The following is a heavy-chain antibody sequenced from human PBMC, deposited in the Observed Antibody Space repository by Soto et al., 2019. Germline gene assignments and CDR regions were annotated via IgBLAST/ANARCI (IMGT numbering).Heavy chain of an antibody. CDR1: GYSFSTHA. V-gene: IGHV1-3*01. CDR3: VRDQRVLTRKENYYYGMDI. D-gene: IGHD2-8*02. J-gene: IGHJ6*02. CDR2: INSCNGDT. Sequence: QVQVVQSGAEMKKPGASVKVSCKALGYSFSTHAMHWVRQAPGQRLEWMGWINSCNGDTKYSQTFQNRVTITRDIAASTAYMELSSLRSEDTAVYYCVRDQRVLTRKENYYYGMDIWGQGTTVTVSS.